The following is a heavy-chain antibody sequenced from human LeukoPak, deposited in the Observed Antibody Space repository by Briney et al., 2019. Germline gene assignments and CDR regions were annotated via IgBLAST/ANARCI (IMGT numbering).Heavy chain of an antibody. CDR2: INPNSGGT. CDR3: ARDWVYSSSSYYYYYMDV. Sequence: ASVKVSCKASGYTFTGYYMHWVRQAPGQGLEWMGWINPNSGGTNYAQKFQGRVTMTRDTSISTAYMELSRLRSDDTPVYYCARDWVYSSSSYYYYYMDVWGKGTTVTVSS. D-gene: IGHD6-6*01. CDR1: GYTFTGYY. V-gene: IGHV1-2*02. J-gene: IGHJ6*03.